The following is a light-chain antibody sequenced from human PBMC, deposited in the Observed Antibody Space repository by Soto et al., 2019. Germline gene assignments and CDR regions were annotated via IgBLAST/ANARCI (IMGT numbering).Light chain of an antibody. Sequence: EIVMTQSPATLSVSPGERATLSCRASQSVSRKLAWYQQKPGQAPRLLIYGASTRATGTPTRFSGSGSGTGFTLTISSLQSEDSAVYYCQQYNNWPPWTFGQGTKVEI. CDR2: GAS. CDR1: QSVSRK. CDR3: QQYNNWPPWT. J-gene: IGKJ1*01. V-gene: IGKV3-15*01.